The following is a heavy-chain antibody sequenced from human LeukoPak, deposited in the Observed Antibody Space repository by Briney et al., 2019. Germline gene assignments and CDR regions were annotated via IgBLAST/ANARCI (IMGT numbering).Heavy chain of an antibody. V-gene: IGHV3-48*04. J-gene: IGHJ4*02. CDR3: TRDLRGIAVGDH. CDR2: ISSSRSGTT. D-gene: IGHD6-13*01. CDR1: GFSFSTYS. Sequence: PGGSLRLSCAASGFSFSTYSMHWVRQAPGKGLEWISYISSSRSGTTYNADSVKGRFTVSRDNANNSLYLQMNSLRAEDTAVYYCTRDLRGIAVGDHWGPGTLVTVSS.